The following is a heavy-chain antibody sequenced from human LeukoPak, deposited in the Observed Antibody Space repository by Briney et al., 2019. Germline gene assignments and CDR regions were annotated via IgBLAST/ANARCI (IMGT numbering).Heavy chain of an antibody. Sequence: SVKVSCKASGGTFSSYAISWVRQAPGQGLEWMGGIIPIFGTANYAQKFQGRVTITTDESTSTAYMELSSLRSEDTAVYYCARGKTGGIPPDYYYYYMDVWGKGTTVTVSS. V-gene: IGHV1-69*05. D-gene: IGHD1-26*01. J-gene: IGHJ6*03. CDR1: GGTFSSYA. CDR3: ARGKTGGIPPDYYYYYMDV. CDR2: IIPIFGTA.